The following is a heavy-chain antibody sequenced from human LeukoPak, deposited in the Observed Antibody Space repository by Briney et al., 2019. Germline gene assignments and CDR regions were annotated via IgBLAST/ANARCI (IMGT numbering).Heavy chain of an antibody. CDR2: ISDSGGST. Sequence: GGSLRLSCAASGFTFSSFAMTWVRQAPGKGLEWVSTISDSGGSTYYADSVKGRFTISRDNSKDTLYVQMNSLRAEDTAVYYCAKDPRGGGSYSTDWFDPWGQGTLVTVSS. V-gene: IGHV3-23*01. CDR1: GFTFSSFA. J-gene: IGHJ5*02. D-gene: IGHD1-26*01. CDR3: AKDPRGGGSYSTDWFDP.